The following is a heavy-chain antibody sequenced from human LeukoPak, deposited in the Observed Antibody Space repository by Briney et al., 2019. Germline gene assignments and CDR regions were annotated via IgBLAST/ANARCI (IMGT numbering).Heavy chain of an antibody. CDR3: ARETDGYSYGGGCDY. CDR2: IYTSGST. J-gene: IGHJ4*02. V-gene: IGHV4-61*02. D-gene: IGHD5-18*01. Sequence: SETLSLTCTVSGGSISSGSYYWSWIRQPAGKGLEWIGRIYTSGSTNYNPSLKSRVTISVDTSKNQSSLKLSSVTAADTAVYYCARETDGYSYGGGCDYWGQGTLVTVSS. CDR1: GGSISSGSYY.